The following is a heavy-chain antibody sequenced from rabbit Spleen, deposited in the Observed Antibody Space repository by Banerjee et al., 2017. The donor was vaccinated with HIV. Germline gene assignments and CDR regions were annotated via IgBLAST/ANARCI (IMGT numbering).Heavy chain of an antibody. D-gene: IGHD8-1*01. Sequence: QEQLEESGGDLVKPGASLTLTCTASGLDFRSSYWICWVRQAPGKGLEWIACIDVVKSGSTYYASWAKGRFTISKTSSTTVTLQMTSLTAADTATYFCARDAGTSFSTYGMDLWGQGTLVTVS. J-gene: IGHJ3*01. CDR3: ARDAGTSFSTYGMDL. CDR2: IDVVKSGST. CDR1: GLDFRSSYW. V-gene: IGHV1S45*01.